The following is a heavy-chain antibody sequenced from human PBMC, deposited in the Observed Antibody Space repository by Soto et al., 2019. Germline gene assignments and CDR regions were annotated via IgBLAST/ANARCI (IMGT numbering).Heavy chain of an antibody. J-gene: IGHJ4*02. V-gene: IGHV4-39*01. CDR1: GGSISSPYY. CDR2: IYYGGST. Sequence: QLHLQESVPGLVKPSDTLSLTCTVSGGSISSPYYWGWIRQSPGKGLEWIGDIYYGGSTYYNPSLKSRVAISVDTSKNQFSLKLSSVTAADTAVYYCARRSGGGYLTLGYWGQGTLVTVSS. D-gene: IGHD1-26*01. CDR3: ARRSGGGYLTLGY.